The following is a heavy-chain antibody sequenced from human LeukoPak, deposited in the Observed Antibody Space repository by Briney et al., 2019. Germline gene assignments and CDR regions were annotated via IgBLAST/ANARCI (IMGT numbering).Heavy chain of an antibody. D-gene: IGHD3-22*01. V-gene: IGHV5-51*01. CDR3: ARSRDSSGYYYPI. CDR1: GYTFTNYW. Sequence: GESLKISCEASGYTFTNYWIGWVRPMPGKGLEWMGIIYPDDSDTKYSPSFQGQVTISADKSISTAYLQWSSLKSADTAMYYCARSRDSSGYYYPIWGQGTLVTVSS. J-gene: IGHJ4*02. CDR2: IYPDDSDT.